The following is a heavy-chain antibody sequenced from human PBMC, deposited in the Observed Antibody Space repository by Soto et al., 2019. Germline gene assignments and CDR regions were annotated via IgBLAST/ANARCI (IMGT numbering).Heavy chain of an antibody. J-gene: IGHJ5*02. Sequence: VQLQESGPGLVKPSGTLSLTCTVSGGSISTTNWWSWVRLSPGKGLEWIGEILHIGSTNYNPSLRSRVTISIDKSKNQFSLRLSSVTAADTAVYYCASGFDSDGLYNGGHPWGQGTLVSVSS. CDR1: GGSISTTNW. CDR2: ILHIGST. CDR3: ASGFDSDGLYNGGHP. D-gene: IGHD3-22*01. V-gene: IGHV4-4*02.